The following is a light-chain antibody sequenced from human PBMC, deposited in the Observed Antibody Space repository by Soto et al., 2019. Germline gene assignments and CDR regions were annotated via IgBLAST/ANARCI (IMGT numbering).Light chain of an antibody. V-gene: IGKV1-5*01. Sequence: DIHMTQSPATLPASVGDRVTITCRASQSISNWLAWYQQKPGKAPNLLIYDASSLQGGVPSRFSGSGSGTEFTLTISSLQPDDFATYYCQHYNSYSEAFGQGTKVDIK. CDR3: QHYNSYSEA. J-gene: IGKJ1*01. CDR2: DAS. CDR1: QSISNW.